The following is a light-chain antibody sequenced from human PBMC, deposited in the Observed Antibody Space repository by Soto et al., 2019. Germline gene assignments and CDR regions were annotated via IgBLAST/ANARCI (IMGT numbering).Light chain of an antibody. CDR1: QSISKY. CDR2: AAS. J-gene: IGKJ1*01. Sequence: DIQMTQSPSSLSASIGDRVTITCRASQSISKYLNWYQQKPGKAPKLLTYAASNLQSGVPSRFSSSGSGTDFTLTISSLQPEDFATYYCQQSYSIVAWTFGQGTKVEIK. V-gene: IGKV1-39*01. CDR3: QQSYSIVAWT.